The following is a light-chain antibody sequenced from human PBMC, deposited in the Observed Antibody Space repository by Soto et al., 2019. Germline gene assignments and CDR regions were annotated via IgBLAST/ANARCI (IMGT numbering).Light chain of an antibody. CDR3: QKYNSAPWG. Sequence: DIQMTQSPSSLSASVGDRVTITCRASQGISNYLAWDQQKPGKVPKLLIYAASTLQSGVPSRFSGSGSGTDFTLTISRLQPEDVATYYCQKYNSAPWGFGPGTKVDSK. CDR1: QGISNY. V-gene: IGKV1-27*01. CDR2: AAS. J-gene: IGKJ3*01.